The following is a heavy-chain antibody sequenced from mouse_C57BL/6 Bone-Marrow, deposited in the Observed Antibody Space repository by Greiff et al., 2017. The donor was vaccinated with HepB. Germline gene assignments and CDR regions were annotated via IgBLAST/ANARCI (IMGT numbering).Heavy chain of an antibody. Sequence: EVQVVESGGDLVKPGGSLKLSCAASGFTFSSYGMSWVRQTPDKRLEWVATISSGGSYTYYPDSVKGRFTISRDNAKNTLYLQMSSLKSEDTAMYYCARRVRRTYFDYWGQGTTLTVSS. CDR3: ARRVRRTYFDY. V-gene: IGHV5-6*01. CDR1: GFTFSSYG. CDR2: ISSGGSYT. D-gene: IGHD2-14*01. J-gene: IGHJ2*01.